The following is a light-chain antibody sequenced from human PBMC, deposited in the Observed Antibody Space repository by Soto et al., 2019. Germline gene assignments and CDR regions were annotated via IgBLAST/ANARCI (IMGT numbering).Light chain of an antibody. V-gene: IGLV2-14*01. CDR1: SSDVGGYNY. Sequence: QSALTQPASVSGSPGQSITISCTGTSSDVGGYNYVSWYQQHPGKAPKLMIYEVSNRPSGVSNRFSGSKSGNTASLTISRLQAEDEADYYCSSYTSNSTLIFGTGTKLTVL. CDR2: EVS. CDR3: SSYTSNSTLI. J-gene: IGLJ1*01.